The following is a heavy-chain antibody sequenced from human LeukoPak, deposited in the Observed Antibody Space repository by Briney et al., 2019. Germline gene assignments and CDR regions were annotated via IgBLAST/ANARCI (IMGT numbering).Heavy chain of an antibody. CDR1: GFTFSSYW. CDR3: ARDRGLYYYDSSGYYPDY. Sequence: GSLRLSCAASGFTFSSYWMHWVRQAPGKGLVWVSRINSDGSSTSYADSVKGRFTISRDNAKNTLYLQMNSLRAEDTAVYYCARDRGLYYYDSSGYYPDYWGQGTLVTVSS. J-gene: IGHJ4*02. V-gene: IGHV3-74*01. CDR2: INSDGSST. D-gene: IGHD3-22*01.